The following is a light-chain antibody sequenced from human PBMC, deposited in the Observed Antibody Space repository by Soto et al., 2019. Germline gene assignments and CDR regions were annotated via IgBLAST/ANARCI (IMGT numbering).Light chain of an antibody. Sequence: ENLLTQSPGTLSLSPGEGATLSCRASRGVSANYLAWYQQTPGQAPTLLIYGASIRAAGIPDRFSGSGSGTDFTLTIRRLEPDDFAVYYCQQYGSSPRTFGQGTKVEIK. CDR1: RGVSANY. CDR3: QQYGSSPRT. J-gene: IGKJ1*01. V-gene: IGKV3-20*01. CDR2: GAS.